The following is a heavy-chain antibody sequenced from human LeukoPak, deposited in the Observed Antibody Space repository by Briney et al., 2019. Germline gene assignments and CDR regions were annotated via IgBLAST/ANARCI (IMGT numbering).Heavy chain of an antibody. V-gene: IGHV4-59*12. Sequence: SETLSLTCTVSGGSISSYYWSWIRQPPGKGLEWIGYIYYSGSTNYNPSLKSRVTISVDTSKNQFSLKLSSVTAADTAVYYCARKGYSGSYLDSDAFDIWGQGTMVTVSS. D-gene: IGHD1-26*01. CDR1: GGSISSYY. CDR3: ARKGYSGSYLDSDAFDI. J-gene: IGHJ3*02. CDR2: IYYSGST.